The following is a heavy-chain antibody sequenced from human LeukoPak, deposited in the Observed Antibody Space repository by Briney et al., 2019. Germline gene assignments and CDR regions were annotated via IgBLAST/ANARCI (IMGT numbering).Heavy chain of an antibody. V-gene: IGHV4-34*01. CDR3: ARAAWNGGGGFDP. J-gene: IGHJ5*02. CDR2: VNHGGDT. D-gene: IGHD3-16*01. Sequence: PSETLSLTCAVYNGSSSGYYWSWIRQSPEKGLEWIGEVNHGGDTNYNPSLRSRVTISLDTSKNHFSLKLRSVTAADTAIYNCARAAWNGGGGFDPWGQGTLVTVSS. CDR1: NGSSSGYY.